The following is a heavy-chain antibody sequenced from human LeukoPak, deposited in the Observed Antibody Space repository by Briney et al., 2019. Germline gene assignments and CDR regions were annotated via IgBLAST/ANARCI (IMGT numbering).Heavy chain of an antibody. CDR1: GFTFSSYS. CDR3: TKGVTSSGYSTHFEY. D-gene: IGHD3-22*01. J-gene: IGHJ4*02. CDR2: ISSSSSYI. V-gene: IGHV3-21*01. Sequence: GGSLRLSCAASGFTFSSYSMNWVRQAPGKGLEWVSSISSSSSYIYYADSVKGRFTISRDNAKNSLYLQMNSLRAEDTAVYYCTKGVTSSGYSTHFEYWGQGTLATVSS.